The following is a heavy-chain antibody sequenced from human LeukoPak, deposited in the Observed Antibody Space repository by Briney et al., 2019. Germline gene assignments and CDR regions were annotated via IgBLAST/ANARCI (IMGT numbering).Heavy chain of an antibody. CDR1: GGSISSYY. V-gene: IGHV4-59*01. J-gene: IGHJ3*02. CDR3: ARDRGSYYYGSGSKNAFDI. Sequence: SETLSLTCTVSGGSISSYYWSWIRQPPGKGLEWIGYIYYSGSTNYNPSLKSRVTISVDTSKNLFSLKLSSVTAADTAVYYCARDRGSYYYGSGSKNAFDIWGQGTMVTVSS. CDR2: IYYSGST. D-gene: IGHD3-10*01.